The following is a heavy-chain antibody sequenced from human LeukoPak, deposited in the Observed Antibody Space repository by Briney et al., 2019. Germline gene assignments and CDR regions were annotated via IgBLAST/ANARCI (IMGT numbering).Heavy chain of an antibody. V-gene: IGHV3-30*12. CDR3: AKGAGGWHDDAFDI. CDR1: GLSFSSYG. Sequence: GGSLRLSCAASGLSFSSYGMHWVRQAPGKGLEWVAFIQYDGSNKFYADSVKGRFTISRDNSKNTLYLQMNSLRAEDTAVYYCAKGAGGWHDDAFDIWGQGTMVTVSS. CDR2: IQYDGSNK. J-gene: IGHJ3*02. D-gene: IGHD6-19*01.